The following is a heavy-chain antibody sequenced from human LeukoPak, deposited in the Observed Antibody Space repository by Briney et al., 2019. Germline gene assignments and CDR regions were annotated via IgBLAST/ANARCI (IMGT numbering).Heavy chain of an antibody. J-gene: IGHJ4*02. CDR2: ISGLGGST. Sequence: PGGSLRLSCAASGFTFSTYDMSWVRQAPGKGLEWVSTISGLGGSTYYADSVKGRFSISRDNSKNTLYLQMNSLRAEDTAVYYCAKDLSVAARPYYFDYWGQGTLVTVSS. V-gene: IGHV3-23*01. CDR1: GFTFSTYD. CDR3: AKDLSVAARPYYFDY. D-gene: IGHD6-6*01.